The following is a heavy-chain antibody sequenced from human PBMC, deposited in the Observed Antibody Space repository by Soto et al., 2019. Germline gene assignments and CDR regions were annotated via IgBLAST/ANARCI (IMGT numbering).Heavy chain of an antibody. Sequence: QVQLVQSGTEVKKPGSSVMVSCKASGGTFRNYPINWVRQAPGQGLEWMGSIFPLTDIPDDAQNFQARLTISADKSTSTAYMELSSLTSDDTAMYFCARGPLVVLNYFESWGQGTLVTVSS. V-gene: IGHV1-69*02. CDR2: IFPLTDIP. CDR1: GGTFRNYP. CDR3: ARGPLVVLNYFES. J-gene: IGHJ4*02.